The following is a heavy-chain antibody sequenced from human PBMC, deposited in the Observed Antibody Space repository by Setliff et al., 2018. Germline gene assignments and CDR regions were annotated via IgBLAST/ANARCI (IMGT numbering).Heavy chain of an antibody. Sequence: ASVKVSCKVSGYTFTVYTMNWVRQAPGQGLEWLGWINTNTGNPTYAQGFSGRFVFSLDTSVSTAYLQISSLKAEDTAVYYCSYGIAAAGGAFDIWGQGTTVTVSS. D-gene: IGHD6-13*01. V-gene: IGHV7-4-1*02. CDR3: SYGIAAAGGAFDI. J-gene: IGHJ3*02. CDR2: INTNTGNP. CDR1: GYTFTVYT.